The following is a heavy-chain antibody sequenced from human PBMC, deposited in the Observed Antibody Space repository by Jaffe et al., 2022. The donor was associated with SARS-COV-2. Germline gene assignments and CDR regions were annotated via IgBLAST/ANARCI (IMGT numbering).Heavy chain of an antibody. CDR1: GYTFTSYD. D-gene: IGHD6-19*01. J-gene: IGHJ5*02. Sequence: QVQLVQSGAEVKKPGASVKVSCKASGYTFTSYDINWVRQATGQGLEWMGWMNPNSGNTGYAQKFQGRVTMTRNTSISTAYMELSSLRSEDTAVYYCARGLRRRRNLSSGRQVYWFDPWGQGTLVTVSS. CDR2: MNPNSGNT. V-gene: IGHV1-8*01. CDR3: ARGLRRRRNLSSGRQVYWFDP.